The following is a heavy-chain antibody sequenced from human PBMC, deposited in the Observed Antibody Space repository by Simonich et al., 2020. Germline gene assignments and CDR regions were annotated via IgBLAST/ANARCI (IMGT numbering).Heavy chain of an antibody. CDR2: IYWNDDK. CDR1: GYSISSGYY. V-gene: IGHV2-5*01. CDR3: AHRRGFFDY. J-gene: IGHJ4*02. Sequence: QESGPGLVKPSETLSLTCAVSGYSISSGYYWGWIRQPPGKGLEWLALIYWNDDKRYSPSLKSRLTITKDTSKNQVVLTMTNMDPVDTATYYCAHRRGFFDYWGQGTLVTVSS.